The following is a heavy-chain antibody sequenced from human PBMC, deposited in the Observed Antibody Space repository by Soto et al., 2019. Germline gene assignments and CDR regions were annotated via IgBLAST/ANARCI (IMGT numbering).Heavy chain of an antibody. V-gene: IGHV4-34*01. CDR2: INHSGST. D-gene: IGHD3-22*01. CDR1: GGSFSGYY. CDR3: AGRGYYYDSSGYRIDY. J-gene: IGHJ4*02. Sequence: SETLSLTCAVYGGSFSGYYWSWIRQPPGKGLEWIGEINHSGSTNYNPSLKSRVTIPVDTSKNQFSLKLSSVTAADTAVYYCAGRGYYYDSSGYRIDYWGQGTLVTVS.